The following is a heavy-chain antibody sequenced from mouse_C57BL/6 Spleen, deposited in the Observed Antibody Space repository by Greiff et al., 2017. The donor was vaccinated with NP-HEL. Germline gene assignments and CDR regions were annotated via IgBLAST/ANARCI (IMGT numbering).Heavy chain of an antibody. CDR2: IDPEDGET. D-gene: IGHD1-1*01. CDR1: GFNIKDYY. J-gene: IGHJ3*01. Sequence: EVQLQQSGAELVKPGASVKLSCTASGFNIKDYYMHWVKQRTEQGLEWIGRIDPEDGETKYAPKFQGKATITAETSSKPAYLQLSSLPSEDTAVYYCALYYYGSSYTWFAYWGQGTLVTVSA. CDR3: ALYYYGSSYTWFAY. V-gene: IGHV14-2*01.